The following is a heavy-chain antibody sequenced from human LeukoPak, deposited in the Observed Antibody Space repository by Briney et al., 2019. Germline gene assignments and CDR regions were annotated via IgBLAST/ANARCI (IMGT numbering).Heavy chain of an antibody. CDR3: ARERGYFHSNGYPSFFDF. Sequence: ASVKVSCKTSGYIFDTFPISWVRQAPGQGLEWMGWIKVHSGRTEFAQNFQGRITLTTDTSTRTAYMELRTLTSDDTAVYFCARERGYFHSNGYPSFFDFWGQGTLVTVSS. CDR1: GYIFDTFP. J-gene: IGHJ4*02. CDR2: IKVHSGRT. D-gene: IGHD3-22*01. V-gene: IGHV1-18*01.